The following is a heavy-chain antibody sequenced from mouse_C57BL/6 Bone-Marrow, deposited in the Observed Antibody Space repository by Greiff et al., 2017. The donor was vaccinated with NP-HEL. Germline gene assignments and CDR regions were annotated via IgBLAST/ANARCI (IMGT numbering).Heavy chain of an antibody. Sequence: QVTLKVSGPGLVAPSQRLSITCPVSGFSLTSYALSWGRQPPGKGLEWLGVIWTGGGTNYNSALKSRLSISKDNSKSQVFLKMNSLQTDDTARYYCARNGSYAMDYWGQGTSVTVSS. CDR1: GFSLTSYA. D-gene: IGHD2-2*01. V-gene: IGHV2-9-1*01. CDR3: ARNGSYAMDY. CDR2: IWTGGGT. J-gene: IGHJ4*01.